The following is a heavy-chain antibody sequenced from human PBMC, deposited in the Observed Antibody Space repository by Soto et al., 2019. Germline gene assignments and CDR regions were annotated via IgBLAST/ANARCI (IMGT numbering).Heavy chain of an antibody. CDR3: ARGDSSSSEDYYYYGMDV. CDR2: IWYDGSNK. J-gene: IGHJ6*02. V-gene: IGHV3-33*01. D-gene: IGHD6-6*01. CDR1: GFTFSSYG. Sequence: PGGSLRLSCAASGFTFSSYGMHWVRQAPGKGLEWVAVIWYDGSNKYYADSVKGRFTISRDNSKNTLYLQMSSLRAEDTAVYYCARGDSSSSEDYYYYGMDVWGQGTTVTVSS.